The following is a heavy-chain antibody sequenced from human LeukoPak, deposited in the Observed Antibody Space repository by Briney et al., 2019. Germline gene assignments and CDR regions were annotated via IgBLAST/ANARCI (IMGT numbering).Heavy chain of an antibody. CDR1: GFTFSSYA. J-gene: IGHJ4*02. V-gene: IGHV3-30-3*01. Sequence: GGSLRLSCAASGFTFSSYAMHWVRQAPGKGLEWVAVISYDGSNKYYADSVKGRFTISRDNSKNTLYLQMDSLRAEDTAVYYCAREGFDSSGYSFDYWGQGTLVTVSS. CDR3: AREGFDSSGYSFDY. D-gene: IGHD3-22*01. CDR2: ISYDGSNK.